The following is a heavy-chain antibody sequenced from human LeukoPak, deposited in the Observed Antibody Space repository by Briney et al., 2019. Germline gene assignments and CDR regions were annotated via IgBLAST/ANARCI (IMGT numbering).Heavy chain of an antibody. CDR2: ISGSGGNT. Sequence: GGSLRLSCAASGFTFSTYAMSWVRQAPGKGLEWVSAISGSGGNTHYADSAKGRFTISRDNSKNTLYVQMNSLRVEDTAVYYCTQGARADTYWYLDLWGRGTLVTVAS. CDR1: GFTFSTYA. CDR3: TQGARADTYWYLDL. J-gene: IGHJ2*01. D-gene: IGHD3-16*01. V-gene: IGHV3-23*01.